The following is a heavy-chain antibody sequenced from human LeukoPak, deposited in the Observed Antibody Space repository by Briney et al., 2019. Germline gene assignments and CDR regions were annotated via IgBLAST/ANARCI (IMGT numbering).Heavy chain of an antibody. CDR1: GYTFSSYG. J-gene: IGHJ4*02. V-gene: IGHV1-18*01. CDR2: IRVYNGDT. D-gene: IGHD5-24*01. CDR3: ARGGSRVTTINILDY. Sequence: ASVKVSCKPSGYTFSSYGISWVRQAPGQGLKWMGWIRVYNGDTNYAQKFKGRVTMTTDTSTNTAYMELRSLGSDDTAVYYCARGGSRVTTINILDYWGQGALVTVSS.